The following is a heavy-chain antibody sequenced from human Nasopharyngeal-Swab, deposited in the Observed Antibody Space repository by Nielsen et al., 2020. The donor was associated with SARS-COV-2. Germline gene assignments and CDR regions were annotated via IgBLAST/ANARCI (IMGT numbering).Heavy chain of an antibody. V-gene: IGHV3-23*01. CDR3: ARDRHGDDSRNYYYGMDV. Sequence: GESLKISCAASGFTFSTYAISWVRQAPGKGLEWVSVISGSDYSTHYADSVKGRFTISRDNAKKSLYLQMNSLRAEDTAVYYCARDRHGDDSRNYYYGMDVWGQGTTVSVSS. CDR2: ISGSDYST. J-gene: IGHJ6*02. CDR1: GFTFSTYA. D-gene: IGHD4-23*01.